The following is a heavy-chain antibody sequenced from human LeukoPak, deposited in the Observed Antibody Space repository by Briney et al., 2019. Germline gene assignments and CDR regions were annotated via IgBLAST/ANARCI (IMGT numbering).Heavy chain of an antibody. Sequence: SETLSLTCTVSGGSISSYYWSWIRQPPGKGLEWLGYIYYSGSTNYNPSLKSRVTISVDTSKNQFSLKLSSVTAADTAVYYCARYRGAVTGRYFDYWGQGTLVTVSS. J-gene: IGHJ4*02. CDR3: ARYRGAVTGRYFDY. V-gene: IGHV4-59*08. CDR2: IYYSGST. D-gene: IGHD3-10*01. CDR1: GGSISSYY.